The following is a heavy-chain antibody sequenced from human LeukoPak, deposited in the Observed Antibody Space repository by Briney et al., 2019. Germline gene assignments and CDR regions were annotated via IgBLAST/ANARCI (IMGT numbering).Heavy chain of an antibody. D-gene: IGHD2-15*01. CDR2: IWYDGSNK. Sequence: PGGSLRLSCAASGFTFSSYGMHWVRQAPGKGLEWVAVIWYDGSNKYYADSVKGRFTISRDNSKNTLYLQMNSLRAEDTAVYYCAKSRTATPFDYWGRGTLVTVSS. J-gene: IGHJ4*02. V-gene: IGHV3-33*06. CDR3: AKSRTATPFDY. CDR1: GFTFSSYG.